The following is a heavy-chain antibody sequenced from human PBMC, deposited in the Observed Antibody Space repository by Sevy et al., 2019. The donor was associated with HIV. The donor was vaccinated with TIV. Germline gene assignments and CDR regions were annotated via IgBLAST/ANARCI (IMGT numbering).Heavy chain of an antibody. J-gene: IGHJ4*02. CDR3: ESEGCTRPHDH. V-gene: IGHV3-23*01. CDR1: GFNFNIYS. CDR2: LSFGCGRI. Sequence: EGSLRLSCVASGFNFNIYSMSWVRQAPGKELEWVSTLSFGCGRINHADSVQGRFTMSRDDSKKTVYLEMNSLRAEDTAVYYCESEGCTRPHDHWGQGTLVTVSS. D-gene: IGHD2-8*01.